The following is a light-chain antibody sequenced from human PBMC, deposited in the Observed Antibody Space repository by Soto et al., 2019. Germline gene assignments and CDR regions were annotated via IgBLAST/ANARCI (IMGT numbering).Light chain of an antibody. V-gene: IGKV1-39*01. CDR3: QQSNSMPWT. Sequence: DIQMTQSPSSLSASVGDRVTITCRASQSISGYLNWYQHKSGRAPKLLMYAASTLQSGVPSRFIGSGSGTDFNLTISSLRPEDFATYYCQQSNSMPWTFGQGTKVDIK. CDR1: QSISGY. CDR2: AAS. J-gene: IGKJ1*01.